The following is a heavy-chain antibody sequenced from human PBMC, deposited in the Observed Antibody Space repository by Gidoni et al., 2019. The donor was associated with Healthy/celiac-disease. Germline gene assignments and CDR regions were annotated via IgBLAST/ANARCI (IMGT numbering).Heavy chain of an antibody. CDR2: INHSGST. J-gene: IGHJ6*02. V-gene: IGHV4-34*01. CDR3: ARLRSGSYYPIFYYYGMDV. D-gene: IGHD3-10*01. Sequence: QVQLQQWGAGLLKPSETLSLTCAVHGGSFSGYYWSWIRQPPGKGLEWIGEINHSGSTNYNPSLKSRVTISVDTSKNQFSLKLSSVTAADTAVYYCARLRSGSYYPIFYYYGMDVWGQGTTVTVSS. CDR1: GGSFSGYY.